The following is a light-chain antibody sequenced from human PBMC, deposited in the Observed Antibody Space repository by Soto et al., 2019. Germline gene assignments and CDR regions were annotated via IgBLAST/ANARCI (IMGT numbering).Light chain of an antibody. CDR2: EVT. J-gene: IGLJ1*01. Sequence: QSALTQPASVSGSPGQSITISCTGTSSDIGGSKYVSWYQQHPGKAPKLMIYEVTYRPSGVSDRFSGSKSGNTASLTVSALQAEDEADYYCSSYASSGTLYVFGTGTKLTVL. CDR1: SSDIGGSKY. V-gene: IGLV2-14*01. CDR3: SSYASSGTLYV.